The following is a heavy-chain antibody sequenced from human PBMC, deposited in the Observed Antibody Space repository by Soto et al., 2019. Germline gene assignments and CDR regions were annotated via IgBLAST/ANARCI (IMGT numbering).Heavy chain of an antibody. CDR1: GGFTSTNNW. CDR3: ARSPPSSYYGGSGTFDY. Sequence: SETLSLTCAVSGGFTSTNNWLSLFRDPPGKGLEWIGDAYHSGSTEYNPSLKSRVSISVDKSKNQISLKLTSATAADTAVYYCARSPPSSYYGGSGTFDYWGQGTLVTVSS. D-gene: IGHD3-10*01. J-gene: IGHJ4*02. V-gene: IGHV4-4*02. CDR2: AYHSGST.